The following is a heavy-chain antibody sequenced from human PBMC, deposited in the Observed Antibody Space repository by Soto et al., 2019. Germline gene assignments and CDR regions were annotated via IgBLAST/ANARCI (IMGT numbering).Heavy chain of an antibody. CDR2: IDPSDSYT. J-gene: IGHJ6*02. Sequence: GESLKISCKGSGYSFTSYWISWVRQMPGKGLEWMGRIDPSDSYTNYSPSFQGHVTISADKSISTAYLQWSSLKASDTAMYYCATGYCSSTSCYTNYYYGMDVWGQGTMVTVSS. V-gene: IGHV5-10-1*01. CDR3: ATGYCSSTSCYTNYYYGMDV. CDR1: GYSFTSYW. D-gene: IGHD2-2*02.